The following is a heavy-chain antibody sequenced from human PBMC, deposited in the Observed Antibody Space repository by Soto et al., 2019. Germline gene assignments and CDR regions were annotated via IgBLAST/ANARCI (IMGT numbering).Heavy chain of an antibody. CDR1: GGSIRSYY. V-gene: IGHV4-59*08. CDR3: ARHVTGSWNPEDWFDP. D-gene: IGHD6-13*01. Sequence: QVHLQESGPGLVKPSETLSLTCTVSGGSIRSYYWSWIRQPPGKGLEWIGYVYYSGSTRYNPSLESRVTISIDTSKNQFSVNLTSVTAADTAVYYCARHVTGSWNPEDWFDPWGQGNLVTVSS. CDR2: VYYSGST. J-gene: IGHJ5*02.